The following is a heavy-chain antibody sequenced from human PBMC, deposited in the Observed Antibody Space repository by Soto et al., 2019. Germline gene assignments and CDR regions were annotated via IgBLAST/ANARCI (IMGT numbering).Heavy chain of an antibody. CDR3: ARGRGYSLIPVVDDAVDV. V-gene: IGHV1-18*04. CDR2: ITTYNGDT. D-gene: IGHD5-12*01. J-gene: IGHJ3*01. CDR1: GYSFTGYG. Sequence: QFQLVQSGAEVKKPGSSVKVSCKASGYSFTGYGINWVRQAPGQGPEWLGRITTYNGDTNYAQNFQGRLTMTTDTSTGTTYMELRSLRSDDTAVYYCARGRGYSLIPVVDDAVDVWGQGTLVTVSS.